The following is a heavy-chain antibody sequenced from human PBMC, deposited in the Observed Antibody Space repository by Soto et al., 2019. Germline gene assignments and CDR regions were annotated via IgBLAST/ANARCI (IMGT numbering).Heavy chain of an antibody. V-gene: IGHV1-18*04. CDR1: GYTFTSYG. CDR3: AREVFGVVSSLPWFDP. D-gene: IGHD3-3*01. CDR2: ISAYNGNT. Sequence: QVQLVQSGAEVKKPGASVKVSCKASGYTFTSYGISWVRQAPGQGLAWMGWISAYNGNTNYAQKLQGRVTMTTDTSTSTAYMELRSLRSDDTAVYYCAREVFGVVSSLPWFDPWGQGTLVTVSS. J-gene: IGHJ5*02.